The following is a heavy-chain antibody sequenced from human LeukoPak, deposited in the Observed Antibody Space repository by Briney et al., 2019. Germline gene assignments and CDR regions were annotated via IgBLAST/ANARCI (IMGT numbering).Heavy chain of an antibody. J-gene: IGHJ6*02. Sequence: LRLSCAASGFTFSSYAMSWIRQHPGKGLEWIGYIYYSGSTYYNPSLKSRVTISVDTSKNQFSLKLSSVTAADTAVYYCAREAREYSSSWYYYYYGMDVWGQGTTVTVSS. D-gene: IGHD6-13*01. CDR2: IYYSGST. CDR3: AREAREYSSSWYYYYYGMDV. CDR1: GFTFSSYA. V-gene: IGHV4-31*02.